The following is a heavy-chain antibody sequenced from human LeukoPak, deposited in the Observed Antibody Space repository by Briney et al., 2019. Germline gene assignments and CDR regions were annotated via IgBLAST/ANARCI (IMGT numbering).Heavy chain of an antibody. CDR2: IIPIFGTA. J-gene: IGHJ4*02. Sequence: SVKVSCKASGYTFTSYGISWVRQAPGQGLEWMGGIIPIFGTANYAQKFQGRVTITADESTSTAYMELSSLRSEDTAVYYCARVGPDSGSSGTFDYWGQGTLVTVSS. CDR1: GYTFTSYG. D-gene: IGHD6-6*01. CDR3: ARVGPDSGSSGTFDY. V-gene: IGHV1-69*13.